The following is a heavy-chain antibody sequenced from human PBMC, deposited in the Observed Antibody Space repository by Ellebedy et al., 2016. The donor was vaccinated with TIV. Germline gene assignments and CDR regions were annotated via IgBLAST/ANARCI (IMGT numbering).Heavy chain of an antibody. V-gene: IGHV3-15*07. J-gene: IGHJ4*02. D-gene: IGHD5-24*01. CDR2: IKSKRDGETT. Sequence: GESLKISCAASGFTFGRAWMNWVRQTPGKGLEWVGRIKSKRDGETTEYAAPVKGRFTISRDDSKNTLYLQMNSLKTEDTAVYYCTTGSVEGYWGQGTLVTVSP. CDR3: TTGSVEGY. CDR1: GFTFGRAW.